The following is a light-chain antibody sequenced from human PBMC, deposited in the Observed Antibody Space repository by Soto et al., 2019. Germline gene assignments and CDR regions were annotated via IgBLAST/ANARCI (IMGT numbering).Light chain of an antibody. CDR1: QSINNW. CDR2: KAS. CDR3: QQYESFPRT. V-gene: IGKV1-5*03. J-gene: IGKJ1*01. Sequence: DSQMTQSPSTLSASVGDRVTITCRASQSINNWLAWYQQKPGKAPKLFIFKASTLESGVPSRFSGSGSGTEFTLSISSLQPDDFANYFCQQYESFPRTFGPGTKVDIK.